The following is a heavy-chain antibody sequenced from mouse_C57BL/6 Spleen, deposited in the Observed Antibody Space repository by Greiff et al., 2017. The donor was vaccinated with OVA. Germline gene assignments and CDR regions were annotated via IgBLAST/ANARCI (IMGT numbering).Heavy chain of an antibody. CDR2: IWSGGST. CDR3: ARGDWDVNVSFDY. D-gene: IGHD4-1*01. J-gene: IGHJ2*01. V-gene: IGHV2-2*01. Sequence: VQRVESGPGLVQPSQSLSITCPVSGFSLTSYGVHWVRQSPGKGLEWLGVIWSGGSTDYNAAFISRLSISKDNSKSQVFFKMNSLQADDTAIYYCARGDWDVNVSFDYWGQGTTLTVSS. CDR1: GFSLTSYG.